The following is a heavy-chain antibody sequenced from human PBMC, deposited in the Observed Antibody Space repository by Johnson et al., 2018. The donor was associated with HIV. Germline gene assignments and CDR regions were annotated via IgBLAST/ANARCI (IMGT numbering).Heavy chain of an antibody. CDR3: ARDLKSYYDSSGYFDAFDI. CDR1: GFIFSNYW. CDR2: INWNGGST. V-gene: IGHV3-20*04. J-gene: IGHJ3*02. D-gene: IGHD3-22*01. Sequence: VQLVESGGGVVRPGGSLRLSCAVSGFIFSNYWMEWVRQAPGKGLEWVSGINWNGGSTGYADSVKGRFTISRDNDKNSLYLQMNSLRAEDTALYYCARDLKSYYDSSGYFDAFDIWGQGTMVTVSS.